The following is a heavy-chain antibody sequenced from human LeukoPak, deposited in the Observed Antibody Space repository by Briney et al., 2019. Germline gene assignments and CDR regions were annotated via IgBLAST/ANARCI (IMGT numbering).Heavy chain of an antibody. Sequence: ASVKVSCKASGYTFTSYGISWVRQAPGQGLEWMGWINPNSGGTNYAQKFQGRVTMTRDTSISTAYMELSRLRSDDTAVYYCASVPSHYYDSSGWGQGTLVTVSS. CDR2: INPNSGGT. D-gene: IGHD3-22*01. CDR3: ASVPSHYYDSSG. J-gene: IGHJ4*02. V-gene: IGHV1-2*02. CDR1: GYTFTSYG.